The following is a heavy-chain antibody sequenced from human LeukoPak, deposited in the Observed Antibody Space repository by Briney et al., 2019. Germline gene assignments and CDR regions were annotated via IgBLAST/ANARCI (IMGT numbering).Heavy chain of an antibody. CDR2: LSGST. D-gene: IGHD2-2*01. CDR3: ARSVVVPAAFNWFDP. V-gene: IGHV4-39*01. CDR1: GGSISSSNYY. Sequence: SETLSLTCTVSGGSISSSNYYWGWIRQPPGKGLEWLGSLSGSTYYNPSLKSRVTISGDTSKNQFSLNLSSVTAADTAVYYCARSVVVPAAFNWFDPWGQGILATVSS. J-gene: IGHJ5*02.